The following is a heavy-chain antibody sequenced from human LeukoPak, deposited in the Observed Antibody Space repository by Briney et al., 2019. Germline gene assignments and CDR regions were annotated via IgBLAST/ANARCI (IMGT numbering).Heavy chain of an antibody. CDR2: TSYDGSNN. CDR3: ARDRFLEWGNWFAP. D-gene: IGHD3-3*01. V-gene: IGHV3-30*03. CDR1: GFTFSSYG. Sequence: GGSPRLSCAASGFTFSSYGMHWVRQAPGKGLEWVAGTSYDGSNNYYADSAKSRFTISRDNSKNTLYLQMNSLRAEDTAVYYCARDRFLEWGNWFAPWGQGTLVTVSS. J-gene: IGHJ5*02.